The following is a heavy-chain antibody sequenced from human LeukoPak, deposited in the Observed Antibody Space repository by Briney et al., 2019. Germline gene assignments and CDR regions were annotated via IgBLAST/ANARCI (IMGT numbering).Heavy chain of an antibody. J-gene: IGHJ4*02. CDR1: GFIFNDYW. CDR2: INRDGSDK. Sequence: GGSLRLSCAVSGFIFNDYWMTWVRQVPGRGLEWVANINRDGSDKNYVDSVKGRFTMSRDSAKRSVYLEVSSLRVEDTAVYYCARVGTWELQRVFYYWGQGTPVPGSS. V-gene: IGHV3-7*01. D-gene: IGHD1-26*01. CDR3: ARVGTWELQRVFYY.